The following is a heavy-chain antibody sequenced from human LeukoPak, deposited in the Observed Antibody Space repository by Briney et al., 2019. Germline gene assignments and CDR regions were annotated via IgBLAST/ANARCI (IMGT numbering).Heavy chain of an antibody. CDR1: GGSISSFY. V-gene: IGHV4-59*01. Sequence: SETLSLTCNVLGGSISSFYWAWIRQPPGKGLEWIGYIRYTGDTNYSPSLKSRVTISVDTSTNFFSLRLDSVTPEDTAVYYCARALRGAASGRDYLDLWGKGTTVIVSS. CDR3: ARALRGAASGRDYLDL. D-gene: IGHD3-10*01. CDR2: IRYTGDT. J-gene: IGHJ6*03.